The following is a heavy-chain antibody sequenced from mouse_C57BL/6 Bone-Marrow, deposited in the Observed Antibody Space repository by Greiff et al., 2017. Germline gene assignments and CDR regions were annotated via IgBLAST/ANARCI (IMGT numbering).Heavy chain of an antibody. D-gene: IGHD3-3*01. CDR2: INYDGSST. Sequence: EVKLVESEGGLVQPGSSMKLSCTASGFTFSDYYMAWVRQVPEKGLEWVANINYDGSSTYYLASLKSRFITSRDNAKNILYLQMSSLKSEDTATXYCARAGDAMDYWGQGTSVTVSS. CDR3: ARAGDAMDY. CDR1: GFTFSDYY. J-gene: IGHJ4*01. V-gene: IGHV5-16*01.